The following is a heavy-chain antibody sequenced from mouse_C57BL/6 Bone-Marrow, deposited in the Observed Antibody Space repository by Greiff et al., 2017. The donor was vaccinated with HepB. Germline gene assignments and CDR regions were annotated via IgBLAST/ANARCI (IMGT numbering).Heavy chain of an antibody. D-gene: IGHD2-3*01. Sequence: EVKLVESGGGLVQPGESLKLSCESNEYEFTSHDMSWVRKTPEKRLELVAAINSDGGSTYYPDTMERRFIISRDNTKKTLYLQMSSLRSEDTALYYCSRVYDGYWYFDVWGTGTTVTVSS. CDR1: EYEFTSHD. CDR3: SRVYDGYWYFDV. CDR2: INSDGGST. V-gene: IGHV5-2*01. J-gene: IGHJ1*03.